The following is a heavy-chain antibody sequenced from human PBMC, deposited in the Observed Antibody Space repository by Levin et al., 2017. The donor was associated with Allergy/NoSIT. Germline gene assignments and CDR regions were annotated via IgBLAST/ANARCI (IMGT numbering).Heavy chain of an antibody. CDR2: VYYVGTT. CDR1: GGSIPPYY. CDR3: ARGTKKGSHFDS. V-gene: IGHV4-59*01. D-gene: IGHD2-8*01. Sequence: SQTLSLPCTVSGGSIPPYYWSWVRQSPGKGLEWIGYVYYVGTTFYNPSLRSRVTISVDTSKNQFSLRVTSATAADTAVYFCARGTKKGSHFDSWGQGALVTVSS. J-gene: IGHJ4*02.